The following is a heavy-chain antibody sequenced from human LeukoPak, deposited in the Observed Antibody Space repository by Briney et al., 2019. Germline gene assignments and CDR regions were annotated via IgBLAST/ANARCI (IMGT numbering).Heavy chain of an antibody. D-gene: IGHD1-26*01. CDR1: GGSISSYY. CDR2: IYYSGST. V-gene: IGHV4-59*08. Sequence: SSETLSLTCTVSGGSISSYYWSWIRQPPGKGLEWIGYIYYSGSTNYNPSLKSRVTISVDTSKNQFSLKLSSVTAADTAVYYCARLGGGSYWGLDYFDYWGQGTLVTVSS. J-gene: IGHJ4*02. CDR3: ARLGGGSYWGLDYFDY.